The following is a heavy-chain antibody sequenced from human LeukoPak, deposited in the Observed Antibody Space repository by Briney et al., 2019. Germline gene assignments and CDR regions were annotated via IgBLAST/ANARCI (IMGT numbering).Heavy chain of an antibody. CDR1: GDSISSYY. V-gene: IGHV4-59*01. CDR3: ARGIWSNYFDY. J-gene: IGHJ4*02. Sequence: PSETLSLTCTVSGDSISSYYWSWIWQPPGKGLEWIGYIYYSGSTNYNPSLKSRVTISADTSNNQFSLKLSSVTAADTAVYYCARGIWSNYFDYWGQGTLVTVSS. D-gene: IGHD2-21*01. CDR2: IYYSGST.